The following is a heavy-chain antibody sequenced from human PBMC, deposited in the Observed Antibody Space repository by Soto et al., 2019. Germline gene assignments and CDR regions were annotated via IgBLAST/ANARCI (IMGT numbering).Heavy chain of an antibody. CDR3: ARPGASIAAQYGMEV. CDR1: GYSFTSYW. D-gene: IGHD6-6*01. CDR2: IYPGDSDT. Sequence: PGESLKISCKGSGYSFTSYWIVWVRQMPGKGLEWMGIIYPGDSDTRYSPSFQGQVTISADKSISTAYLQWSSLKASDTALYYCARPGASIAAQYGMEVWGQGKTVTVP. J-gene: IGHJ6*02. V-gene: IGHV5-51*01.